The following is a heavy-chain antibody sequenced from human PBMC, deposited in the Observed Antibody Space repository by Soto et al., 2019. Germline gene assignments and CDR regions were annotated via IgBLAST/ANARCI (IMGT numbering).Heavy chain of an antibody. CDR2: IYYSGST. CDR3: ARDASHRWFDP. Sequence: SDTLSLTCTVSGGSLSSYYWSWIRQPPGKGLEWIGYIYYSGSTNYNPSLKSRVTISVDTSKNQFSLKLSSVTAADTAVYYCARDASHRWFDPWGQGTLVTVSS. V-gene: IGHV4-59*01. J-gene: IGHJ5*02. CDR1: GGSLSSYY.